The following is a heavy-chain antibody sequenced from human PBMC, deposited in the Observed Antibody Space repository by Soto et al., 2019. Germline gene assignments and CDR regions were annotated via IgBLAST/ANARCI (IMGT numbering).Heavy chain of an antibody. Sequence: PGGSLRLSCVASGFNFNMYTMNWVRQAPGKGLEWVSYISSSGSTIYYADSVKGRFTISRDNAKNSLYLQMNSLRAEDTAVYYCARGGDIVVVPAAPADIWGQGTMVTVSS. CDR3: ARGGDIVVVPAAPADI. D-gene: IGHD2-2*01. V-gene: IGHV3-48*04. CDR1: GFNFNMYT. J-gene: IGHJ3*02. CDR2: ISSSGSTI.